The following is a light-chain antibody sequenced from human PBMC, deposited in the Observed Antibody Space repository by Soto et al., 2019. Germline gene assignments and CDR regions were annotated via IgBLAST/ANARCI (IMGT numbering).Light chain of an antibody. CDR2: DAS. V-gene: IGKV3-11*01. CDR1: QSVSSY. J-gene: IGKJ1*01. CDR3: QQRSNWPPWT. Sequence: EVVLQQSPAPLSLSPGERATLSCRASQSVSSYLAWYQQKPGQAPRLLIYDASNRATGIPARFSGSGAGTDFSLTISSREPEDFAVYYCQQRSNWPPWTFGQGTKVDIK.